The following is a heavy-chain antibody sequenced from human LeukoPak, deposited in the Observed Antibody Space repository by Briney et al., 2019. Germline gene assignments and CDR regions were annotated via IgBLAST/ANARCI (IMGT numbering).Heavy chain of an antibody. CDR2: INAGNGNT. CDR3: ARDREADYYYYGMDV. Sequence: GASVKVSCKAPGYTFTSYAMHWVRQAPGQRLEWMGWINAGNGNTKYSQKFQGRVTITRDTSASTAYMELSSLRSEDTAVYYCARDREADYYYYGMDVWGKGTTVTVSS. CDR1: GYTFTSYA. J-gene: IGHJ6*04. V-gene: IGHV1-3*01.